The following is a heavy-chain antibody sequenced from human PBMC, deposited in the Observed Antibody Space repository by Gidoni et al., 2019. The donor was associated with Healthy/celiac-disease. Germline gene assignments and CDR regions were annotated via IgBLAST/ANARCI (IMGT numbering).Heavy chain of an antibody. CDR3: ARLGYYDSTEGAFDI. CDR2: IYYSGST. CDR1: GGSISSYY. J-gene: IGHJ3*02. V-gene: IGHV4-59*01. D-gene: IGHD3-22*01. Sequence: QVQLQESGPGLVKPSETLSLTCTVSGGSISSYYWSWIRQPPGKGLEWIGYIYYSGSTNYNPSRKSRVTISVDTSKNQFSLKLSSVTAADTAVYYCARLGYYDSTEGAFDIWGQGTMVTVSS.